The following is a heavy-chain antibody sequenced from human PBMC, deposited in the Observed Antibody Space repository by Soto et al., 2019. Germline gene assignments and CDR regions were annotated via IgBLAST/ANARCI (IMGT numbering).Heavy chain of an antibody. CDR2: IAPHRDGT. J-gene: IGHJ3*02. Sequence: QVQVVQSGAEVKTPGASVNVSCKASGYSFTDYYMHWIRQAPGPGLEWMGWIAPHRDGTEFAQKFQGRITLTGDTSTSTAYMELKGLTSADTAVYFCARGPYGDNAFDIWGQGTVVTVSS. CDR1: GYSFTDYY. D-gene: IGHD4-17*01. V-gene: IGHV1-2*02. CDR3: ARGPYGDNAFDI.